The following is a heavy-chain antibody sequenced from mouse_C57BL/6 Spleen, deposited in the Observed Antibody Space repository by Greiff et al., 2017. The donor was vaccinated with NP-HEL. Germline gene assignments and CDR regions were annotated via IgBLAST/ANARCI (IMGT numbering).Heavy chain of an antibody. CDR2: INPGSGGT. V-gene: IGHV1-54*01. D-gene: IGHD1-1*01. CDR1: GYAFTNYL. Sequence: QVQLQQSGAELVRPGTSVKVSCKASGYAFTNYLIEWVKQRPGQGLEWIGVINPGSGGTNYNEKFKGKATLTADKSSSTAYMQLSSLTSEDSAVYFCARSIYYYGSSYGGYFDVWGTGTTVTVSS. J-gene: IGHJ1*03. CDR3: ARSIYYYGSSYGGYFDV.